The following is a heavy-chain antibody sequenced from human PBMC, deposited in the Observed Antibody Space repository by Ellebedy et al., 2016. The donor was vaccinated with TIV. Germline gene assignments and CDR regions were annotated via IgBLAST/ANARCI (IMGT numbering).Heavy chain of an antibody. CDR3: VASIAVAGYYFDY. V-gene: IGHV1-8*01. D-gene: IGHD6-19*01. J-gene: IGHJ4*02. CDR1: GYTFTSYD. CDR2: MNPNSGNT. Sequence: ASVKVSXXASGYTFTSYDINWVRQATGQGLEWMGWMNPNSGNTGYAQKFQGRVTMTRNTSISTAYMELSSLRSEDTAVYYCVASIAVAGYYFDYWGQGTLVTVSS.